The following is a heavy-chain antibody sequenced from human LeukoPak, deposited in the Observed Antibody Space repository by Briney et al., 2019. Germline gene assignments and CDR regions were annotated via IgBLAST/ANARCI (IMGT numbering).Heavy chain of an antibody. CDR1: GGSISSYY. D-gene: IGHD3-22*01. CDR2: IFYSGST. J-gene: IGHJ3*02. CDR3: AKSNGYGLIDI. V-gene: IGHV4-59*12. Sequence: PSETLSLTCTVSGGSISSYYWGWVRQPPGKALEWIGNIFYSGSTYYSPSLKSRVTIPLDTSRNQFSLKLNSVTAADTAVYYCAKSNGYGLIDIWGQGTMVTVSS.